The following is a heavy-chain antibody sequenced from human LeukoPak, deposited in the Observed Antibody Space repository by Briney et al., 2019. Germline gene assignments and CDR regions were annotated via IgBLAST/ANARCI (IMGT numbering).Heavy chain of an antibody. D-gene: IGHD6-13*01. CDR1: GFTFSDYT. CDR2: ISSSSSYT. V-gene: IGHV3-21*04. J-gene: IGHJ4*02. CDR3: ASPSSGYSSSWYRYFDY. Sequence: GRSLRLSCAASGFTFSDYTINWVRQAPGKGLEWVSVISSSSSYTYYADSVKGRFTISRDNSKNTLYLQMNSLRVEDTAVYYCASPSSGYSSSWYRYFDYWGQGTLVTVSS.